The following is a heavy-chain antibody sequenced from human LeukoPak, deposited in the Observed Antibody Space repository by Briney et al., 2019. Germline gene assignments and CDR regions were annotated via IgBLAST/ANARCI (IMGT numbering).Heavy chain of an antibody. CDR1: GGSISSYY. Sequence: SETLSLTCTVSGGSISSYYWSWIRQPPGKGLEWIGYIYYSGSTNYNPSLKSRLTISVDTSKNQFSLKLSSVTAADTAVYYCARIAVAGPYDAFDIWGQGTMVTVSS. CDR3: ARIAVAGPYDAFDI. V-gene: IGHV4-59*01. J-gene: IGHJ3*02. D-gene: IGHD6-19*01. CDR2: IYYSGST.